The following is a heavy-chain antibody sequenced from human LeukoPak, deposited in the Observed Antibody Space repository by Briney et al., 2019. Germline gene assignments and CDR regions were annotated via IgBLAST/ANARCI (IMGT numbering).Heavy chain of an antibody. D-gene: IGHD3-10*01. J-gene: IGHJ4*02. V-gene: IGHV4-59*01. Sequence: SETLSLTCTVSGGSISSYYWSWLRQPPGKGLEWIGYIYYSGSTNYNPSLKSRVTISVDTSKNQFSLKLSSVTAADTAVYYCARVGTYGSGSYLSWSDYWGQGTLVTVSS. CDR2: IYYSGST. CDR3: ARVGTYGSGSYLSWSDY. CDR1: GGSISSYY.